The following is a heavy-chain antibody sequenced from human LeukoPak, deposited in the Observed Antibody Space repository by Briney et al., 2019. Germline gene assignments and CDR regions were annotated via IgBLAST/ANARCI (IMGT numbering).Heavy chain of an antibody. CDR3: AASLPNIVVVPAAKGPFGS. Sequence: EGSLRLSCAASGFTFSSYAMSWVRQAPGKGLEWVSGINGGGGGGTFHADSVRGRFTISRDNSKNTLYLQMSSLRAEDTAVYYCAASLPNIVVVPAAKGPFGSWGQGTLVTVSS. CDR2: INGGGGGGT. V-gene: IGHV3-23*01. CDR1: GFTFSSYA. J-gene: IGHJ5*02. D-gene: IGHD2-2*01.